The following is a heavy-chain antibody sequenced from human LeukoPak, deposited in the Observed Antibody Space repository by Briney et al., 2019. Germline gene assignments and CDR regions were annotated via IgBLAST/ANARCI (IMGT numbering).Heavy chain of an antibody. CDR2: VWYDDAVK. CDR3: ARDHTLRFLEYGPFDI. Sequence: GGSLRLSCAASGFTFSSYSMNWVRQAPGKGLEWLAVVWYDDAVKNYADSVKGRFTISRDNSKNTLFLQMNNLSAEDTAVYYCARDHTLRFLEYGPFDIWGQGTMVTVSS. CDR1: GFTFSSYS. J-gene: IGHJ3*02. V-gene: IGHV3-33*08. D-gene: IGHD3-3*01.